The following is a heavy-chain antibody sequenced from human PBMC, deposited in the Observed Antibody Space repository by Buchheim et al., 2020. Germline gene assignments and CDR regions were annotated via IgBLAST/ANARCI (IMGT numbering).Heavy chain of an antibody. CDR3: TKVERQRVSFYYYGMDV. V-gene: IGHV3-23*01. CDR1: GFTFSNYA. Sequence: EVQLLESGGGLVQPGGSLTLYCAVSGFTFSNYAMNWVRQATGKGLHWVSSISYGGVGTYYADSVKGRFTISRDNSKNTLYLQMNILIAEDTVIYYCTKVERQRVSFYYYGMDVWGQGTT. J-gene: IGHJ6*02. CDR2: ISYGGVGT. D-gene: IGHD1-1*01.